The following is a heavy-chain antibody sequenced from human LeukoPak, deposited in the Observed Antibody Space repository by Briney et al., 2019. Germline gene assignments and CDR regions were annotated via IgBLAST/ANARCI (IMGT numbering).Heavy chain of an antibody. D-gene: IGHD1-1*01. CDR1: GGSISSSSYY. Sequence: SETLSLTCTVSGGSISSSSYYWGWIRQPPGKGLEWIGSIYYSGSTYYNPSLKSRVTISVDTSKNQFSLKLSSVTAADTAVYYCARHVVRYDRYFDLWGRGTLVTVSS. J-gene: IGHJ2*01. CDR2: IYYSGST. CDR3: ARHVVRYDRYFDL. V-gene: IGHV4-39*01.